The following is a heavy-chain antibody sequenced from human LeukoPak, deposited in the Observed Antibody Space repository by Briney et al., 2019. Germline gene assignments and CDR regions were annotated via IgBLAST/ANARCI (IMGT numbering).Heavy chain of an antibody. CDR1: GFTFSSSA. J-gene: IGHJ5*01. D-gene: IGHD4/OR15-4a*01. CDR2: ISSSGRYI. V-gene: IGHV3-21*01. CDR3: AKSLTPDRDWFDS. Sequence: GGSLRLSCAASGFTFSSSAMNWVRQAPGKGLEWVSPISSSGRYIYFADSVKGRFTISRDNAKNSVSLQMNSLRGEDTAVYYCAKSLTPDRDWFDSWGQGTLVIVSS.